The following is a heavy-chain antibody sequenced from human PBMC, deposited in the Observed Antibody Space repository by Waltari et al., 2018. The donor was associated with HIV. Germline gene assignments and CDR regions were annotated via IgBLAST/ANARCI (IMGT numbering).Heavy chain of an antibody. D-gene: IGHD3-22*01. CDR1: GFTFSDYA. CDR2: VRGKTYGGTT. J-gene: IGHJ6*02. V-gene: IGHV3-49*05. CDR3: ARADDSRGYCLFGVDV. Sequence: EEHLVESGGDLVKLGRSLRLSYNGSGFTFSDYAINWFRQAPGRGVDWVGFVRGKTYGGTTEYAESVKGRFTMSREDAKSIAFLQMNSLKTEDSGVYYCARADDSRGYCLFGVDVWGQGTTVTVSS.